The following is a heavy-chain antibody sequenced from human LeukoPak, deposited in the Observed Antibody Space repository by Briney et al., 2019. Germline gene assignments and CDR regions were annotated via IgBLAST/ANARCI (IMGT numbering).Heavy chain of an antibody. J-gene: IGHJ5*02. CDR3: ARLLGYCSSTSCGRGWFDP. Sequence: SETLSLTCTVSGGSISSYYWSWVRQPPGKGLEWIGYIYYSGSTNYNPSLKSRVTISVDTSKNQFSLKLSSVTAADTAVYYCARLLGYCSSTSCGRGWFDPWGQGTLVTVSS. D-gene: IGHD2-2*01. V-gene: IGHV4-59*08. CDR2: IYYSGST. CDR1: GGSISSYY.